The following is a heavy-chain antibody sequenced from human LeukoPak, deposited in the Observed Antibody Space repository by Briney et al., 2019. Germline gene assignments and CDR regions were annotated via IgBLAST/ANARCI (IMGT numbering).Heavy chain of an antibody. J-gene: IGHJ4*02. CDR1: GFTFSNYR. Sequence: GGSLRLSCAASGFTFSNYRMSWVRQAPGKGLEWVASIKQDGSEKDFVDSVKGRFTISRDNAKNSVYLQMNSLRVEDTAVYYCARDNPTWGYWGQGTLVIVS. V-gene: IGHV3-7*01. CDR2: IKQDGSEK. CDR3: ARDNPTWGY. D-gene: IGHD3-16*01.